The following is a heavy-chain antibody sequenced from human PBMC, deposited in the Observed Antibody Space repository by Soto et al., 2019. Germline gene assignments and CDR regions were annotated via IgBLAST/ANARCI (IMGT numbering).Heavy chain of an antibody. CDR1: GFTFSNAC. CDR3: TTDSYSDMNVVRFDN. CDR2: IKSETHGGTT. J-gene: IGHJ4*01. D-gene: IGHD1-26*01. V-gene: IGHV3-15*07. Sequence: GGSLRLSCVGSGFTFSNACINWVRQAPGKGLQWVGRIKSETHGGTTDFAAPVKGRFAISRDDSRNPVYMQMNSLKIEDTAVYYCTTDSYSDMNVVRFDNWGHGTLVTVSS.